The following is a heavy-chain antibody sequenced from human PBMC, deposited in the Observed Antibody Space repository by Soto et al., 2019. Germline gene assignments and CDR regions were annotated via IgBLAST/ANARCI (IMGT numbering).Heavy chain of an antibody. CDR3: ARDSTVYSSSFYAFDI. D-gene: IGHD6-6*01. V-gene: IGHV1-18*01. CDR1: GYTFTSYG. Sequence: ASVKVSCKASGYTFTSYGISWVRQAPGQGLEWMGWISAYNGNTNYAQKLQGRVTMTTDTSTSTAYMELRSLRSDDTAVYYCARDSTVYSSSFYAFDICGQGTMVTVPS. CDR2: ISAYNGNT. J-gene: IGHJ3*02.